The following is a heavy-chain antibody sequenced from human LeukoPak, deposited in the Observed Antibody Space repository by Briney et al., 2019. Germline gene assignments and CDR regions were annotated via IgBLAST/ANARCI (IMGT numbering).Heavy chain of an antibody. J-gene: IGHJ4*02. CDR3: ATSSTSWDF. V-gene: IGHV4-4*02. CDR1: GGSFDRTNW. D-gene: IGHD6-6*01. CDR2: IFHTGRT. Sequence: SETLSLTCAVSGGSFDRTNWWSWVCQPPGKGLEWIGEIFHTGRTNYNPSLKSRVTISVDKSKSQFSLNLNSVTAADTAVYYCATSSTSWDFWGQGTLVTVSS.